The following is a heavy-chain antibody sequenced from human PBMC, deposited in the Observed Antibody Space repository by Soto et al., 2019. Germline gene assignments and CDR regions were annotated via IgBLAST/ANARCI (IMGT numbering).Heavy chain of an antibody. V-gene: IGHV3-33*01. CDR1: GFTFSSYG. D-gene: IGHD3-3*01. J-gene: IGHJ6*02. Sequence: QVQLVESGGGVVQPGRSLRLSCAASGFTFSSYGMHWVRQAPGKGLEWVAVIWYDGSNKYYADSVKGRFTISRDNSKNTLYLQMNSLRAEDTAVYYCARGLYDFWSGYYRGRYYGMDVWGQGTMVTVSS. CDR3: ARGLYDFWSGYYRGRYYGMDV. CDR2: IWYDGSNK.